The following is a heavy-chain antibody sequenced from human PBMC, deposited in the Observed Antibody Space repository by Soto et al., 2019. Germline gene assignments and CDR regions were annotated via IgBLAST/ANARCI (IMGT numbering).Heavy chain of an antibody. CDR3: ARKRLAGPFDY. J-gene: IGHJ4*02. Sequence: PSETLSLTCTVSGGSIRSYYWSWIRQPPGKGLEWIGYIYYSGSTNYNPSLKSRVTISVDTSKNQFSLKLSSVTAADTAVYYCARKRLAGPFDYWGQGTLVTVSS. CDR2: IYYSGST. V-gene: IGHV4-59*08. D-gene: IGHD2-15*01. CDR1: GGSIRSYY.